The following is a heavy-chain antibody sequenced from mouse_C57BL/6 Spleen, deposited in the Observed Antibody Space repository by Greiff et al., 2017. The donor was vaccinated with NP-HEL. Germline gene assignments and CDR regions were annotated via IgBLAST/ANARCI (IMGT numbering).Heavy chain of an antibody. D-gene: IGHD2-1*01. CDR3: AREDGNYPAWFAY. Sequence: VKLHQPGAELVKPGASVKMSCKASGYTFTSYWITWVKQRPGQGLEWIGDIYPGSGSTNYNEKFKSKATLTVDTSSSTAYMQLSSLTSEDSAVYYCAREDGNYPAWFAYWGQGTLVTVSA. CDR1: GYTFTSYW. J-gene: IGHJ3*01. V-gene: IGHV1-55*01. CDR2: IYPGSGST.